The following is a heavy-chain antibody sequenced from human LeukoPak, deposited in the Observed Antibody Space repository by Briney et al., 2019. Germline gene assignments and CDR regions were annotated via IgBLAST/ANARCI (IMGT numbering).Heavy chain of an antibody. CDR2: ISGSGGST. J-gene: IGHJ6*03. Sequence: GGSLRLSCAASGFTFNSYEMNWVRQAPGKGLEWVSAISGSGGSTYYADSVKGRFTISRDNSKNTLYLQMNSLRAEDTAVYYCAKGRAIFGVADYYYMDVWGKGTTVTVSS. V-gene: IGHV3-23*01. CDR1: GFTFNSYE. CDR3: AKGRAIFGVADYYYMDV. D-gene: IGHD3-3*01.